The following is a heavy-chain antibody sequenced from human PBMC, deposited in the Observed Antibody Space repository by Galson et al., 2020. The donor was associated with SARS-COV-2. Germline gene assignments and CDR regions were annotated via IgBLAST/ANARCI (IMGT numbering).Heavy chain of an antibody. CDR2: ISGSGSYK. CDR1: GFTFSDHN. Sequence: GGSLRLSCAASGFTFSDHNMIWVRQAPGKGLEWVSSISGSGSYKYFADSVRGRFTISRENADNSVYLQLNSLSDEDTAVYYCARDKGSGFQMQWYFDLWGRGTLSVSP. D-gene: IGHD2-15*01. V-gene: IGHV3-21*01. J-gene: IGHJ2*01. CDR3: ARDKGSGFQMQWYFDL.